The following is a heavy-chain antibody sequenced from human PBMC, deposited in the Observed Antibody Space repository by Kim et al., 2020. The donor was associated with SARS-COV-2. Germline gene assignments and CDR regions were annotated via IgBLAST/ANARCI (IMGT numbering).Heavy chain of an antibody. CDR2: IYYSGST. J-gene: IGHJ6*02. Sequence: SETLSLTCTVSGGSISSSSYYWGWIRQPPGKGLEWIGSIYYSGSTYYNPSLKSRVTISVDTSKNQFSLKLSSVTAADTAVYYCARDKLDTYYYGMDVWGQGTTVTVSS. CDR3: ARDKLDTYYYGMDV. V-gene: IGHV4-39*07. D-gene: IGHD5-18*01. CDR1: GGSISSSSYY.